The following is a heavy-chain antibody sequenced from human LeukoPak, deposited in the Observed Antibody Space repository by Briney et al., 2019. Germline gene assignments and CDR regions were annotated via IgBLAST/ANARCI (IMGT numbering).Heavy chain of an antibody. V-gene: IGHV4-59*01. CDR1: GGSISSYY. CDR2: IYYSGST. Sequence: SETLSLTCTVSGGSISSYYWSWIRQPPGKGLEWIGYIYYSGSTNYDPSLKSRVTISVDTSKNQFSLKLSSVTAADTAVYYCARVGYYDSSGYYKPPVYFDYWGQGTLVTVSS. D-gene: IGHD3-22*01. CDR3: ARVGYYDSSGYYKPPVYFDY. J-gene: IGHJ4*02.